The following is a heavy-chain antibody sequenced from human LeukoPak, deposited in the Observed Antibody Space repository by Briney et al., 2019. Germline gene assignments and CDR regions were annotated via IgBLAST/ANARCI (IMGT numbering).Heavy chain of an antibody. CDR2: ISSSSSTI. V-gene: IGHV3-48*01. CDR3: ARGVSYYGDYGSDY. Sequence: PGGSLRLSCAASGFTFSSYSMNWVRQAPGKGLEWVSSISSSSSTIYYADSVKGRFTISRDNAKNSLYLQMNSLRAEDTAVYYCARGVSYYGDYGSDYWGQGTLVTVSS. J-gene: IGHJ4*02. CDR1: GFTFSSYS. D-gene: IGHD4-17*01.